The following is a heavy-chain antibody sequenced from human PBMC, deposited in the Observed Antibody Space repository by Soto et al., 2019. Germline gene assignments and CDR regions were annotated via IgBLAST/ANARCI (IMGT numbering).Heavy chain of an antibody. V-gene: IGHV3-74*01. CDR3: ARPRSKSSSGFDL. Sequence: EVQLVESGGGLVQPGGSLRLSCVASGFTFSNHWMHWVRQSPGQGLSGVSRVNEVGTITDYADFVEGRFTISRDNAKNSLYLQMNNLRAEDTALYYCARPRSKSSSGFDLWGQGTMVTVSS. CDR1: GFTFSNHW. CDR2: VNEVGTIT. D-gene: IGHD6-6*01. J-gene: IGHJ3*01.